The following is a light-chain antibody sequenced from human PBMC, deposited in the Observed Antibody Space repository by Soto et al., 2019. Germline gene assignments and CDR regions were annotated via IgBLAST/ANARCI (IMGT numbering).Light chain of an antibody. Sequence: QSALTQPASVSGSPGQSITISCTGTSNDIGGYNLVSWYQQHPGKAPKLIIYEANKRPSGVSDRFSGSRSGTTASLTISALQAEDEDDYSCYSFAGGATFVFGGGTKLTVL. CDR2: EAN. CDR3: YSFAGGATFV. CDR1: SNDIGGYNL. V-gene: IGLV2-23*02. J-gene: IGLJ2*01.